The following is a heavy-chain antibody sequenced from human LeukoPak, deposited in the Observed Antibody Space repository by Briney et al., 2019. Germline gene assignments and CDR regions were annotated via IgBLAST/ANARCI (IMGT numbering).Heavy chain of an antibody. D-gene: IGHD4/OR15-4a*01. CDR1: GITFSSYS. Sequence: PGGSLRLSCVASGITFSSYSMNWVRQAPGKGLEWVSYISSFSGTINYADSVKGRFTISRDNSKNTLYLQMNGLRAEDTAMYYCAKVSLNMVNDAFDIWGQGTMVSVSS. J-gene: IGHJ3*02. CDR3: AKVSLNMVNDAFDI. V-gene: IGHV3-48*01. CDR2: ISSFSGTI.